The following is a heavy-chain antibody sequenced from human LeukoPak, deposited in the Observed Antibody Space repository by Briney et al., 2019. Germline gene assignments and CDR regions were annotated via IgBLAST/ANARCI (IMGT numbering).Heavy chain of an antibody. J-gene: IGHJ4*02. Sequence: ASVKVSCKASGYTFTSYYMHWVRQAPGQGLEWMGIINPSGGSTSYAQKFQGRVTMTRDTSTSTVCMELSSLRSEDTAVYYCARDYGSDVRTRPFDYWGQGTLVTVSS. D-gene: IGHD3-10*02. V-gene: IGHV1-46*01. CDR1: GYTFTSYY. CDR2: INPSGGST. CDR3: ARDYGSDVRTRPFDY.